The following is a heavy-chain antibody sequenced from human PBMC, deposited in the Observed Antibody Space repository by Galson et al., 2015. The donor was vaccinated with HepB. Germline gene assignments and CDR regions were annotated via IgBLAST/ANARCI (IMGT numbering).Heavy chain of an antibody. Sequence: SLRLSCAASGFTFSSYGMHWVRQAPGKGLEWVAVIWYDGSNKYYADSVKGRFTISRDNSKNTLYLQMNSLRAEDTAVYYCARDGNYYDSSGYYYYYMDVWGKGTTVTVSS. V-gene: IGHV3-33*01. CDR2: IWYDGSNK. J-gene: IGHJ6*03. D-gene: IGHD3-22*01. CDR3: ARDGNYYDSSGYYYYYMDV. CDR1: GFTFSSYG.